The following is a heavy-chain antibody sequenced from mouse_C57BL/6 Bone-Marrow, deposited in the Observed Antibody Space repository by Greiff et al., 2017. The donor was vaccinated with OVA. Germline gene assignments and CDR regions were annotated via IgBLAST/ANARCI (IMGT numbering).Heavy chain of an antibody. D-gene: IGHD2-4*01. CDR1: GYAFSSSW. V-gene: IGHV1-82*01. CDR3: ARHYDYDD. Sequence: QVQLQQPGPELVKPGASVKISCKASGYAFSSSWMNWVKQRPGKGLEWIGRIYPGDGDTNYNGKFKGKATLTADKSSSTAYMQLSSLTSEDSAVYFCARHYDYDDWGQGTTLTVSS. J-gene: IGHJ2*01. CDR2: IYPGDGDT.